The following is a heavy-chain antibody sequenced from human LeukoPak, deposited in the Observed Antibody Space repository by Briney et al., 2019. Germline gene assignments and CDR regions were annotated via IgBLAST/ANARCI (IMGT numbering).Heavy chain of an antibody. CDR3: ARVGRYCSTTGCDYYYGMDV. D-gene: IGHD2-2*01. CDR2: ISSGSHYI. Sequence: GGSLRLSCAASRFTLSDYYMSWIRQAPGKGLVWVSYISSGSHYINHADSVKGRFTISRDNDKSSLYLRMSSLRAEDTAVYYCARVGRYCSTTGCDYYYGMDVWGQGTTVTVSS. CDR1: RFTLSDYY. V-gene: IGHV3-11*06. J-gene: IGHJ6*02.